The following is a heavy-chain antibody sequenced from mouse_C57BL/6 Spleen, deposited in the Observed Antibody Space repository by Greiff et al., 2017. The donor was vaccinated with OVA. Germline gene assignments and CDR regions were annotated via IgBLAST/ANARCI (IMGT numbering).Heavy chain of an antibody. Sequence: EVQLTESGPGMVKPSQSLSLTCTVTGYSITSGYDWHWIRHFPGNNLEWMGYISYSGSTNYTPSLKSRISITHDTSKNHFFLKLNSVTTEDTATYYCARGGNDSSGFDYWGKGTTLTVSS. V-gene: IGHV3-1*01. CDR1: GYSITSGYD. J-gene: IGHJ2*01. D-gene: IGHD3-2*02. CDR3: ARGGNDSSGFDY. CDR2: ISYSGST.